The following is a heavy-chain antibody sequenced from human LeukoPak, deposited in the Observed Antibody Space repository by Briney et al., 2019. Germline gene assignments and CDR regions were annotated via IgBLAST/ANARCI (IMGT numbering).Heavy chain of an antibody. CDR2: INTSGST. V-gene: IGHV4-4*07. D-gene: IGHD6-19*01. CDR3: ARTSGWYFVG. Sequence: PSQTLSLTCSVSSGSITNYYSTWVRHPAGEGLECIGRINTSGSTDYNPSLKSRVTMSVDTSKNQFSLTLNSVTAADTAVYFCARTSGWYFVGWGQGTLVTVSS. J-gene: IGHJ4*02. CDR1: SGSITNYY.